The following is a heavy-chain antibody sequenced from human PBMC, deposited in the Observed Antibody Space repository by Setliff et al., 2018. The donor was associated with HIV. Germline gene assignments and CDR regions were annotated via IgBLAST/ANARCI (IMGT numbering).Heavy chain of an antibody. J-gene: IGHJ5*02. Sequence: SETLSLTRTVSGGSISNYYWSWIRRPPGKGLEWIGYIYYSGSTNYNPSLKSRVTILVDSSRNQFSLRLSSVTAADTAVYYCARHRYYDILFDPWGQGTLVTVSS. V-gene: IGHV4-59*08. CDR2: IYYSGST. CDR1: GGSISNYY. D-gene: IGHD3-9*01. CDR3: ARHRYYDILFDP.